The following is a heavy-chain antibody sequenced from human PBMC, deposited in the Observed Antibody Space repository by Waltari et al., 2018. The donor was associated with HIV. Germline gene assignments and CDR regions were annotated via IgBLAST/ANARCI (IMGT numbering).Heavy chain of an antibody. CDR1: GFTFSSYS. V-gene: IGHV3-21*01. Sequence: EVQLVESGGGLVKPGGSLRLSCAASGFTFSSYSMNWVRQAPGKGLEWVSSIISSSSYIYYADSVKGRFTISRDNAKNSLYLQMNSLRAEDTAVYYCASRIVGAIDYWGQGTLVTVSS. CDR2: IISSSSYI. CDR3: ASRIVGAIDY. D-gene: IGHD1-26*01. J-gene: IGHJ4*02.